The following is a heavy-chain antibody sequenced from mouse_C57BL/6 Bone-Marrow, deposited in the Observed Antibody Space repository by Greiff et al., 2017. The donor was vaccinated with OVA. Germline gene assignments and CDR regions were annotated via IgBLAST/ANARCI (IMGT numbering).Heavy chain of an antibody. Sequence: QVQLQQSGAELVRPGASVKLSCKASGYTFTDYYINWVKQRPGQGLEWIARIYPGSGNTYYNEKFKGKATLTAEKSSSTAYMQLSSLTSEDSAVYFCARQSYGYEEDYWGQGTTLTVSS. CDR1: GYTFTDYY. CDR2: IYPGSGNT. J-gene: IGHJ2*01. V-gene: IGHV1-76*01. CDR3: ARQSYGYEEDY. D-gene: IGHD2-2*01.